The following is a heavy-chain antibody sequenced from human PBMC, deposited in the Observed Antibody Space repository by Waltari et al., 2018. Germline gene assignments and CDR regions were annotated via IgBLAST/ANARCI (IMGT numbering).Heavy chain of an antibody. CDR3: ARVVVAATNWFDP. CDR1: GFTVRSNS. CDR2: IYTGGST. J-gene: IGHJ5*02. Sequence: EVQLVESGGGLIQPGGSLRLSCAASGFTVRSNSMSWVRQAPGKGLEWVSVIYTGGSTYYADSVKGRFTISRDNSKNTLYLQMNSLRAEDTAVYYCARVVVAATNWFDPWGQGTLVTVSS. V-gene: IGHV3-53*01. D-gene: IGHD2-15*01.